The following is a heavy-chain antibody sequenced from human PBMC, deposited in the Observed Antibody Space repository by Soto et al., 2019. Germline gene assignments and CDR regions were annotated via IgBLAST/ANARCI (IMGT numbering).Heavy chain of an antibody. CDR1: GYTFTSYG. CDR3: VRRHVSATGIDWFNP. V-gene: IGHV1-3*01. J-gene: IGHJ5*02. Sequence: ASVKVSCKASGYTFTSYGIHWVRQAPGQRLEWMGWINAANGDTKYSPKFQGRVTITRDTSASTAYMELSSLRSEDTAVYYCVRRHVSATGIDWFNPWGQGTLVTVSS. CDR2: INAANGDT. D-gene: IGHD6-13*01.